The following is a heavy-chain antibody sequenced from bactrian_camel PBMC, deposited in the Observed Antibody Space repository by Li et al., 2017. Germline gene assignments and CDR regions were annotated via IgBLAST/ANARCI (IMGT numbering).Heavy chain of an antibody. D-gene: IGHD2*01. J-gene: IGHJ6*01. V-gene: IGHV3S57*01. CDR2: LNRDGST. CDR1: GRTYSKWC. Sequence: HVQLVESGGGSVQAGGSLRLSCAASGRTYSKWCMGWFRQAPGDACELISSLNRDGSTYVVDSVKDRFTISLDNAKNTVYLQMDDLKPEDTGMYYCAQTGSKVVPGMIFFSGFYFGHWGQGTQVTVS. CDR3: AQTGSKVVPGMIFFSGFYFGH.